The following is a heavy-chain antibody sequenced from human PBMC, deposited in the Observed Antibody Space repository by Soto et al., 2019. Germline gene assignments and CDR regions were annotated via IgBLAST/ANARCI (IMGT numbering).Heavy chain of an antibody. J-gene: IGHJ2*01. CDR1: GFTFSSYA. CDR3: AKVKDYGDYVAWYFDL. V-gene: IGHV3-23*01. D-gene: IGHD4-17*01. Sequence: EVQLLESGGGLVQPGGSLRLSCAASGFTFSSYAMSWVRQAPGKGLAWVSAISGSGGSTYYADSVKGRFTISRDNSKNTLYLQMNSLRAEDTAVYYCAKVKDYGDYVAWYFDLWGRGTLVTVSS. CDR2: ISGSGGST.